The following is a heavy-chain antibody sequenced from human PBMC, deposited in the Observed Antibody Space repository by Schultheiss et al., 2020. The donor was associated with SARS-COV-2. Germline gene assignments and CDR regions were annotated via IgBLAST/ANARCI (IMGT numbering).Heavy chain of an antibody. CDR1: GYIFTSYW. CDR2: IYPGDSDT. J-gene: IGHJ4*02. Sequence: GGSLRLSCKGSGYIFTSYWIGWVRQMPGKGLEWMGIIYPGDSDTRYSPSFQGQVTISADKSISTAYLQWSSLKASDTAMYYCASGIAVAGTDYWGQGTLVTVSS. CDR3: ASGIAVAGTDY. V-gene: IGHV5-51*01. D-gene: IGHD6-19*01.